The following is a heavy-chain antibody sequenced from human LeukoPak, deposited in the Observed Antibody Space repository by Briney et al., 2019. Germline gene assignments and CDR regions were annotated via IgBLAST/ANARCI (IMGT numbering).Heavy chain of an antibody. D-gene: IGHD6-19*01. J-gene: IGHJ4*02. CDR3: ARDRSTMYSSGWPNDY. CDR2: ISSSSNYI. Sequence: GGSLRLSCAASGFTFSSYSMNWVRQAPGKGLEWVSSISSSSNYIYYADSVKGRFTISRDNAKNSLYLQMNSLRAEDTAVYYCARDRSTMYSSGWPNDYWGQGTLVTVSS. CDR1: GFTFSSYS. V-gene: IGHV3-21*01.